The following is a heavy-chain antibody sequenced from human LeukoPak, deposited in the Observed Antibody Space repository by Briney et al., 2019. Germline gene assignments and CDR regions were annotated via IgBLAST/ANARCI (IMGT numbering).Heavy chain of an antibody. CDR2: INHSGST. CDR1: GGSFSGYY. D-gene: IGHD1-26*01. V-gene: IGHV4-34*01. CDR3: ATPSGSYYYYYGMDV. Sequence: NPSETLSLTCAVYGGSFSGYYWSWIRQPPGKGLEWIGEINHSGSTNYNPSLKSRVTISVDTSKNQFSLKLNSVTAADTAVYYCATPSGSYYYYYGMDVWGQGTTVTVSS. J-gene: IGHJ6*02.